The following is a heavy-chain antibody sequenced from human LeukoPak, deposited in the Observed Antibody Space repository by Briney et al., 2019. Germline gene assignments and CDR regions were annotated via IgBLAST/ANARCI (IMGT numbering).Heavy chain of an antibody. CDR1: GGTFSSYA. CDR2: IIPIFGTA. Sequence: ASVKVSCKASGGTFSSYAISWVRQAPGQGLEWMGGIIPIFGTANYAQKFQGGVTITADESTSTAYMELSSLRSEDTAVYYCARSFHGQYYFDYWGQGTLVTVSS. D-gene: IGHD3-16*02. V-gene: IGHV1-69*13. CDR3: ARSFHGQYYFDY. J-gene: IGHJ4*02.